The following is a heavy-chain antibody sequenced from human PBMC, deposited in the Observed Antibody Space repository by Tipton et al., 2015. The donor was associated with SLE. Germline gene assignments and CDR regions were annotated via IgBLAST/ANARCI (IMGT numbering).Heavy chain of an antibody. CDR1: DYSISTSNW. CDR3: ARDMRGGLFFDY. CDR2: IHYSGGT. D-gene: IGHD2-15*01. J-gene: IGHJ4*02. Sequence: TLSLTCAVSDYSISTSNWWGWIRQPPGMPLEWIGYIHYSGGTYYNPSLKSRVTMSVDTSKNQFSLRLSSVTAVDTAVYYCARDMRGGLFFDYWGQGTLVTVSS. V-gene: IGHV4-28*03.